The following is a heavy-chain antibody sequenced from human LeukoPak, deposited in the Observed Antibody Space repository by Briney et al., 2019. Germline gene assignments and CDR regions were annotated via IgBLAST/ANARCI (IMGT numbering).Heavy chain of an antibody. J-gene: IGHJ3*02. V-gene: IGHV4-59*01. Sequence: PSETLSLTCTVSGGSISSYYWSWIRQPPGKGLEWIGYIYYSGSTNYNPSLKSRVTISVDTSKNQFSLKLSSVTAADTAVYYCARGLGMYRDAFDIWGQGTMVTVSS. CDR1: GGSISSYY. D-gene: IGHD1-26*01. CDR2: IYYSGST. CDR3: ARGLGMYRDAFDI.